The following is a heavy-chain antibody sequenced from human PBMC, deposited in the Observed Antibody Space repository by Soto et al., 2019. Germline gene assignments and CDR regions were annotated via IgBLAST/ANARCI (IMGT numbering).Heavy chain of an antibody. CDR2: IIPIFGTA. V-gene: IGHV1-69*13. CDR1: GGTFSSYA. CDR3: ARGGEYVWGSYRRNYYDSSCYYPFDY. D-gene: IGHD3-22*01. J-gene: IGHJ4*02. Sequence: ASVKVSCKASGGTFSSYAISWVRQAPGQGLEWMGGIIPIFGTANYAQKFQGRVTITADESTSTAYMELSSLRSEDTAVYYCARGGEYVWGSYRRNYYDSSCYYPFDYWGQGTLFTVS.